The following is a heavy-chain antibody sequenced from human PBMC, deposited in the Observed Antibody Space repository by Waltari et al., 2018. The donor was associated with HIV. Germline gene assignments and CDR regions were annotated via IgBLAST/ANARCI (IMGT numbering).Heavy chain of an antibody. CDR3: ARVETSRGWADY. Sequence: QVQLVESGGGVVQPGRSLRLSCAASGFTFSSYGMHWVRQAPGKGLEWVAVIWYDGSNKYYADSVKGRFTISRDNSKNTLYLQMNSLRAEDTAVYYCARVETSRGWADYWGQGTLVTVSS. CDR2: IWYDGSNK. CDR1: GFTFSSYG. D-gene: IGHD6-19*01. J-gene: IGHJ4*02. V-gene: IGHV3-33*01.